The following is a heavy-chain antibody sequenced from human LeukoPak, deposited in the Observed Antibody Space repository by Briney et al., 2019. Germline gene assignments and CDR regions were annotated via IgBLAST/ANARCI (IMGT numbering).Heavy chain of an antibody. CDR2: IYSGGST. Sequence: GGSLRLSCAASGFTVSSNYMSWVRQAPGKGLEWVSVIYSGGSTYYADSVKGRFTISRDNSKNTLYLQMNSLRAEDTAVYYCAKYSFDTTYFDYWGQGTLVTVSS. CDR3: AKYSFDTTYFDY. J-gene: IGHJ4*02. CDR1: GFTVSSNY. D-gene: IGHD3-22*01. V-gene: IGHV3-66*01.